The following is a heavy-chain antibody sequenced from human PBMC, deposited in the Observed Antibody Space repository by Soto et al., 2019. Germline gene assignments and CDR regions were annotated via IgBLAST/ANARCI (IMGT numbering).Heavy chain of an antibody. CDR1: GFTFTNHA. D-gene: IGHD3-22*01. V-gene: IGHV3-23*01. CDR2: IGGSGSST. Sequence: GGSLRVSCAASGFTFTNHAMSWVRQAPGKGLEWVSDIGGSGSSTYYADSVKGRFTISRDNSKDTLYLQMNGLKAEDTAVYYCARRGYYYNSAGYWDIIHSHHLCQG. J-gene: IGHJ1*01. CDR3: ARRGYYYNSAGYWDIIHSHH.